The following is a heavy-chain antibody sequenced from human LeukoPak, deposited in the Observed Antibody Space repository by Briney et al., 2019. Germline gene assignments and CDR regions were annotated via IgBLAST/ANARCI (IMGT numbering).Heavy chain of an antibody. CDR1: GGTFSSYA. J-gene: IGHJ4*02. CDR3: ARDRNDFWSGSRFDH. V-gene: IGHV1-69*13. Sequence: SVKVSCKASGGTFSSYAISWVRQAPGQGLEWMGGIIPIFGTANCAQKFQGRVTITADESTSTAYMELSSLRSEDTAVYYCARDRNDFWSGSRFDHWGQGTLVTVSS. D-gene: IGHD3-3*01. CDR2: IIPIFGTA.